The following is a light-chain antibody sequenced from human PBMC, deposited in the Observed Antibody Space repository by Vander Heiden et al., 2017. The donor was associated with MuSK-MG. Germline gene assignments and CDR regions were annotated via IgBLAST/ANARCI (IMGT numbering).Light chain of an antibody. V-gene: IGKV2-28*01. Sequence: DVIVTTSPLSISVTPGEPAAISSSTTQSLLHSHGYRYLAWYLQKPGQSPQLLIYLGGNRASGIPDRFSGSGSGTDFTLKISRVEAEDVGVYYCRQRIHTPFTFGGGTKVEIK. CDR3: RQRIHTPFT. CDR2: LGG. J-gene: IGKJ4*01. CDR1: QSLLHSHGYRY.